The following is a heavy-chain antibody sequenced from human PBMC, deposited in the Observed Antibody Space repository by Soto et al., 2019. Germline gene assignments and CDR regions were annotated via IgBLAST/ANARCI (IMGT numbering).Heavy chain of an antibody. Sequence: TGGSLRLSCAASGFTFSDYYMSWIRQAPGKGLEWVSYISSSGSTIYYADSVKGRFTISRDNAKNSLYLQMNSLRVEDTAVYYCAKDPPSERMQPDYGMDVWGQGTTVTVSS. CDR1: GFTFSDYY. CDR3: AKDPPSERMQPDYGMDV. V-gene: IGHV3-11*01. J-gene: IGHJ6*02. CDR2: ISSSGSTI. D-gene: IGHD6-13*01.